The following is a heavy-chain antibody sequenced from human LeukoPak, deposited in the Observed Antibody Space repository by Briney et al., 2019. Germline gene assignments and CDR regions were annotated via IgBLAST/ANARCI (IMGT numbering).Heavy chain of an antibody. CDR1: GFTFSSYD. Sequence: GGSLRLSCAASGFTFSSYDMHWVRQSTGKGLEWASAIGTAGDTYYSDSVKSRFTISRENARYSLYLQMNSLRAGDTAVYYCARHVDYYGMDVWGQGTTVTVSS. J-gene: IGHJ6*02. CDR2: IGTAGDT. CDR3: ARHVDYYGMDV. D-gene: IGHD5-12*01. V-gene: IGHV3-13*01.